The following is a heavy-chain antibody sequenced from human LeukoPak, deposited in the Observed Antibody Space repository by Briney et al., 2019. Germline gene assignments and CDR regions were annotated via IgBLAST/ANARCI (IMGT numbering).Heavy chain of an antibody. CDR3: AVRSGTYPYYFDY. J-gene: IGHJ4*02. CDR1: VYTFTSYG. Sequence: ASVKVSCKTSVYTFTSYGISWVRQAPGQRLEYMGWISAYNGDTNYAQKLQGRVTMTTDTSTSTAYMELRSLRSDDTAMYYCAVRSGTYPYYFDYWGQGTLVTVSS. V-gene: IGHV1-18*01. D-gene: IGHD3-10*01. CDR2: ISAYNGDT.